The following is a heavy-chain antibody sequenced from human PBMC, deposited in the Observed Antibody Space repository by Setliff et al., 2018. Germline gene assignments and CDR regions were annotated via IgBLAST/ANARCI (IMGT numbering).Heavy chain of an antibody. CDR3: ARVDFTMIQGVLGL. CDR1: GASFSDYY. Sequence: ASETLSLTCTVYGASFSDYYWSWIRQTPGKGLEWIGESNHGGSTSYHPSLKSRLTMSVDTSKNQFSLKLTSVTAADTAVYYCARVDFTMIQGVLGLWGQGTLVTVSS. J-gene: IGHJ1*01. V-gene: IGHV4-34*01. D-gene: IGHD3-10*01. CDR2: SNHGGST.